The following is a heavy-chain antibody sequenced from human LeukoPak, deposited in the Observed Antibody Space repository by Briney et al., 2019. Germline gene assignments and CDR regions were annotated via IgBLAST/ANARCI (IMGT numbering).Heavy chain of an antibody. V-gene: IGHV3-33*01. CDR3: ARSLRDSSGYYFDH. Sequence: GSLRLSCSSSGFSFISYGMHWVRQAPGKGLEGVAVIWYDGSTKYYSDSVEGRFAISRDNSKNTLYLQMNTLRAEDTAVYYCARSLRDSSGYYFDHWGQGTLVTVSS. CDR2: IWYDGSTK. J-gene: IGHJ4*02. CDR1: GFSFISYG. D-gene: IGHD3-22*01.